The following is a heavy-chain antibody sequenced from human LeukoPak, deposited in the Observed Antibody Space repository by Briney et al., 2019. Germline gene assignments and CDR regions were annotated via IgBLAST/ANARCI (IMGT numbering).Heavy chain of an antibody. CDR3: ARIPTYGSGIYYYYSYYMDV. Sequence: SKTLSLTCAVYGGSFSDYYWSWIRQPPGKGLEWIGEINHSGSTNYNPSLKSRVTISVDTSKNLFSLKLSSVTAADTAVYYCARIPTYGSGIYYYYSYYMDVWGKGTTVTVSS. D-gene: IGHD3-10*01. CDR1: GGSFSDYY. V-gene: IGHV4-34*01. CDR2: INHSGST. J-gene: IGHJ6*03.